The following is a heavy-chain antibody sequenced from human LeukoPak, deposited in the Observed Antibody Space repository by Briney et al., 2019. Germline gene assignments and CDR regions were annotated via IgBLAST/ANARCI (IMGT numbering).Heavy chain of an antibody. CDR3: AREGVVVPAAARPFDY. Sequence: GASVKVSCKASGYTFTGYYMHWVRQAPGQGLEWMGWINPNSGGTNYAQKFQGRVTMTRDTSISTAYMELSRLRSDDTAVYYCAREGVVVPAAARPFDYWGQGTLVTVSS. V-gene: IGHV1-2*02. J-gene: IGHJ4*02. D-gene: IGHD2-2*01. CDR1: GYTFTGYY. CDR2: INPNSGGT.